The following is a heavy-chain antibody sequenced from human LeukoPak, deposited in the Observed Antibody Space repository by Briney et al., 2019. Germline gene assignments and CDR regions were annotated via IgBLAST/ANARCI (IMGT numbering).Heavy chain of an antibody. V-gene: IGHV4-30-2*01. CDR1: GGSISSCGYS. D-gene: IGHD3-3*01. Sequence: SQTLSLTCAVSGGSISSCGYSWSWIRQPPGKGLEWIGYIYHSGSTYYNPSLKSRVTISVDRSKNQFSLKLSSVTAADTAVYYCARQYYDFWSGTNWFDPWGQGTLVTVSS. CDR2: IYHSGST. J-gene: IGHJ5*02. CDR3: ARQYYDFWSGTNWFDP.